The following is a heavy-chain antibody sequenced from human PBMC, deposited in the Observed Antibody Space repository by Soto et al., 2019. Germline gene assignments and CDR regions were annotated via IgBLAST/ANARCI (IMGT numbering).Heavy chain of an antibody. CDR1: GYTFTSYA. Sequence: QVQLVQSGAEVKKPGASVKVSCKASGYTFTSYAMHWVRQAPGQRLEWMGWINASNGNTKYSQKFQGRVTITRDTSASTAYMELSSLRSEDTAVYYCARSIVVVNSFDYWGQGTLVTVSS. J-gene: IGHJ4*02. D-gene: IGHD3-22*01. CDR3: ARSIVVVNSFDY. V-gene: IGHV1-3*01. CDR2: INASNGNT.